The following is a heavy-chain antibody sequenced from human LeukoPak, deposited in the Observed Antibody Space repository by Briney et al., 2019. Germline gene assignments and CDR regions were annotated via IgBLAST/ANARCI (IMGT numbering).Heavy chain of an antibody. CDR1: GFTFSSYA. Sequence: GGSLRLSCAASGFTFSSYAMSWVRQALGKGLGWVSGISDSGGRTYYADTVKGRFTISRDNSKNTLYLQMNNLRAEDTAVYYCGKLSGRYFFDYWGQGTLVTVSS. CDR3: GKLSGRYFFDY. CDR2: ISDSGGRT. D-gene: IGHD1-26*01. J-gene: IGHJ4*02. V-gene: IGHV3-23*01.